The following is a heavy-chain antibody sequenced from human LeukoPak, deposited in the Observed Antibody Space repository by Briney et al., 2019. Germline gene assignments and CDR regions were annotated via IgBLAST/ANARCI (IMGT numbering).Heavy chain of an antibody. J-gene: IGHJ4*02. D-gene: IGHD5-24*01. CDR1: GGSISSYY. CDR3: ARDKIEGPTNFDY. V-gene: IGHV4-59*01. Sequence: PSETLSLTCTVSGGSISSYYWSWIRQPPGKGLEWIGYIYYSGSTNYNPSLKSRVTISVDTSKNQFSLKLSPVTAADTAVYYCARDKIEGPTNFDYWGQGTMVTVSS. CDR2: IYYSGST.